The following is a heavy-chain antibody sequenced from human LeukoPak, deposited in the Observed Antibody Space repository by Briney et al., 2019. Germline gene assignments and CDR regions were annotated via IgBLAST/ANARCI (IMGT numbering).Heavy chain of an antibody. V-gene: IGHV4-34*01. Sequence: PSETLSLTCAVYGGSFSGYYWSWIRQPPGKGLEWIGEINHSGSTNYNPSLKSRVTMSVDTSKNQFSLKLSSVTAADTAVYYCARGPGSGSYSYFDYWGQGTLVTVSS. CDR3: ARGPGSGSYSYFDY. D-gene: IGHD3-10*01. CDR2: INHSGST. CDR1: GGSFSGYY. J-gene: IGHJ4*02.